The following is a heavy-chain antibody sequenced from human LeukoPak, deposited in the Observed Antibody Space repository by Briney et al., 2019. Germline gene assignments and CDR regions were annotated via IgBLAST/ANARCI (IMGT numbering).Heavy chain of an antibody. Sequence: GGSLRLSCAASGFTFSSYSMNWVRQAPGKGLEWVSSISSSSSYIYYADSVKGRFTISRDNAKNSLYLQMNSLRAEDTAVYYCASEPDPVGATTRWGQGTLVTVSS. CDR1: GFTFSSYS. CDR3: ASEPDPVGATTR. D-gene: IGHD1-26*01. J-gene: IGHJ4*02. V-gene: IGHV3-21*01. CDR2: ISSSSSYI.